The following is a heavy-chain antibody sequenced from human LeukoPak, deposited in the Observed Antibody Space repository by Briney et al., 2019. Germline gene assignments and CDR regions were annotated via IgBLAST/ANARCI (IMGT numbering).Heavy chain of an antibody. CDR3: ARFLEYCSGGSCYSKSYYYYYGMDV. J-gene: IGHJ6*02. Sequence: ASVKVSCKASGYTFTSYDINWVRQATGQGLEWMGWMNPNSGNTGYAQKFQGRVTMTRNTSISTAYMELSSLRSEDTAVYYCARFLEYCSGGSCYSKSYYYYYGMDVWGQGTTVTVSS. CDR1: GYTFTSYD. D-gene: IGHD2-15*01. V-gene: IGHV1-8*01. CDR2: MNPNSGNT.